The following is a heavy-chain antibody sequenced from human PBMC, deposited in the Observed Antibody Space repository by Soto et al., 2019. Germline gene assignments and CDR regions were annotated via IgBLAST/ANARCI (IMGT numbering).Heavy chain of an antibody. Sequence: EVQLLESGGGLVQPGGSLRLSCAASGFTFSSYAMSWVRQAPGKGLEWVSAISGSGGSTYYADSVKGRFTISRDNSKNTLELQMNSLRAEDTAVYYCANALPGGLYYGMDVGGQGTTVTVSS. CDR2: ISGSGGST. V-gene: IGHV3-23*01. CDR1: GFTFSSYA. J-gene: IGHJ6*02. D-gene: IGHD3-10*01. CDR3: ANALPGGLYYGMDV.